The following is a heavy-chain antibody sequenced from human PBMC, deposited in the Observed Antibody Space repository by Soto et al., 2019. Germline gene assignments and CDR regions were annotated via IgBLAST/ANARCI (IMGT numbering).Heavy chain of an antibody. J-gene: IGHJ5*02. CDR2: ISGRSGVP. V-gene: IGHV3-23*01. Sequence: EGQLLQSGGDLVQPGGSLRLSCAGSGLTLRSYAMTWIRQTPEKGLEWVSTISGRSGVPSYADSVNGRFTVSRDNSKNTLYLQMNSLRPDDTAIYYCANGGPFTGGFDPWGQGTLVTVAS. CDR1: GLTLRSYA. CDR3: ANGGPFTGGFDP. D-gene: IGHD3-16*01.